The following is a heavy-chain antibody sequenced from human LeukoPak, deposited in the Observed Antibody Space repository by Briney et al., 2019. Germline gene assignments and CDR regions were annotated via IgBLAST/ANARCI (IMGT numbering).Heavy chain of an antibody. CDR3: TGGSYAGAFDI. D-gene: IGHD1-26*01. CDR2: TYSGGST. J-gene: IGHJ3*02. Sequence: PGGALRLSCAASGFAVSSNYMSWVRQAPGKGLEWVSVTYSGGSTYYADSVKGRFTISRDNSKNILYLQMNSLRAEDTAVYYCTGGSYAGAFDIWGQGTMVTVSS. V-gene: IGHV3-53*01. CDR1: GFAVSSNY.